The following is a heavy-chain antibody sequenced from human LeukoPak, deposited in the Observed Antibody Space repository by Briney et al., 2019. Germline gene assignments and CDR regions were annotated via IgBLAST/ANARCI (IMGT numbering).Heavy chain of an antibody. CDR3: AREERTYYYDSSGYHDL. CDR1: GGSFSGYY. CDR2: INHSGST. D-gene: IGHD3-22*01. V-gene: IGHV4-34*01. Sequence: SETLSLTCAVYGGSFSGYYWSWIRQPPGKGLEWIGEINHSGSTNYNPSLKSRVTISVDTSKNQFSLKLSSVTAADTAVYYCAREERTYYYDSSGYHDLWGRGTLVTVSS. J-gene: IGHJ2*01.